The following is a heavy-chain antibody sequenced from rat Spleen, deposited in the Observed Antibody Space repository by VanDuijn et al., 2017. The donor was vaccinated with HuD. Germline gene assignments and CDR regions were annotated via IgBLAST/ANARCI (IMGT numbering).Heavy chain of an antibody. V-gene: IGHV5-31*01. D-gene: IGHD1-6*01. CDR3: TTFSDYATSPFAY. Sequence: EVQLVESGGTLVQPGGSLRLSCAASGFTFNSYWMTWIRQAPGKGLEWVASITNASGRTYYPDSMKGRFTISRDNANSTLYLQMGSLRSEDTATYYCTTFSDYATSPFAYWGRGALVTVSS. J-gene: IGHJ3*01. CDR1: GFTFNSYW. CDR2: ITNASGRT.